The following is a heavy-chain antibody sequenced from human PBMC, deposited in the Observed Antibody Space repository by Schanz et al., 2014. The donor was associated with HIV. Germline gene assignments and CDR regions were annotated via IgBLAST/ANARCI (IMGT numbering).Heavy chain of an antibody. J-gene: IGHJ4*02. Sequence: EVLLVESGGGFVQPGGSLRLSCATSGFPFAAYAMTWVRQAPGKRLEWVANIKQDESEKYYADSVKGRFTISRDNAKNSLYLQMNSLRAEDTAVYYCVLPSAKIVGGLGEHYFDHWGQGTLVTVSS. CDR2: IKQDESEK. CDR1: GFPFAAYA. V-gene: IGHV3-7*01. D-gene: IGHD1-26*01. CDR3: VLPSAKIVGGLGEHYFDH.